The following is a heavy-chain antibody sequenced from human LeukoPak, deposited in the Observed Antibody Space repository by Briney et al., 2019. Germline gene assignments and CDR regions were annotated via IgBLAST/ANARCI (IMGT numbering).Heavy chain of an antibody. Sequence: PGRSLRLSCAASGFTFSSYAMHWVRQAPGKGLEWVAVISYDGSNKYYADSVKGRFTISRDNSKNTLYLQMNSLRAEDTAVYYCAKDLPDGYNPGLEYWGQGTLVTVSS. J-gene: IGHJ4*02. V-gene: IGHV3-30*04. CDR2: ISYDGSNK. CDR3: AKDLPDGYNPGLEY. CDR1: GFTFSSYA. D-gene: IGHD5-24*01.